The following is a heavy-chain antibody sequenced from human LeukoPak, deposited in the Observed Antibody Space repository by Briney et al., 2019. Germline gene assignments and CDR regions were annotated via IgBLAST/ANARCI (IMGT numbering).Heavy chain of an antibody. V-gene: IGHV4-38-2*02. CDR2: IYHSGST. Sequence: SETLSLTCTVSGYSISSGYYWGWIRQPPGKGLEWIGSIYHSGSTYYNPSLKSRVTISVNTSKNQFSLKLSSVTAADTAVYYCARDGSSSSIDYWGQGTLVTVSS. D-gene: IGHD6-6*01. CDR3: ARDGSSSSIDY. CDR1: GYSISSGYY. J-gene: IGHJ4*02.